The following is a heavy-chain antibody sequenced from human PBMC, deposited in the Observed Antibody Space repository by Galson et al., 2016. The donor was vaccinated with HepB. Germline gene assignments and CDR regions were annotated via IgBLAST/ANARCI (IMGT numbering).Heavy chain of an antibody. CDR3: ARPSLTGYYIPFDY. Sequence: SVKVSCKASGGTFSTYGIGWVRRAPGLGLEWMGGIIPISNTANYAQKFQGRVTITADESTTTVSMELTSLRSEDTAVYYCARPSLTGYYIPFDYWGQGTLVTVSS. CDR1: GGTFSTYG. D-gene: IGHD3-9*01. J-gene: IGHJ4*02. CDR2: IIPISNTA. V-gene: IGHV1-69*13.